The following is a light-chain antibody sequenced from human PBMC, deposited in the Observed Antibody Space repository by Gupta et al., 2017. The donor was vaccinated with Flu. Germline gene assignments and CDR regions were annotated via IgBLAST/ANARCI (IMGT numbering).Light chain of an antibody. J-gene: IGLJ3*02. V-gene: IGLV2-14*01. CDR2: ELS. CDR3: WADTGSVTV. CDR1: SSDVGAYNY. Sequence: SALTPPAPVSGSPGQSITISSTGTSSDVGAYNYVSWYQQHPGKAPKLMIYELSNRPSGVPNRFSASKSDNTAALTISGSQAEDEADYYCWADTGSVTVFGGGTKVTVL.